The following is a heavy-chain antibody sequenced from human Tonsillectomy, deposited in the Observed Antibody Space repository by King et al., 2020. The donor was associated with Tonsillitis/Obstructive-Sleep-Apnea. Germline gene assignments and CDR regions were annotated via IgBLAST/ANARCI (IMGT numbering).Heavy chain of an antibody. CDR1: GYTFTSYG. V-gene: IGHV1-18*01. CDR2: ISAYNGNT. CDR3: ARTLRYCSSTSCHPDAFDI. D-gene: IGHD2-2*01. Sequence: VQLVESGAEVKKPGASVNVSCTASGYTFTSYGISWVRQAPGQGLEWMGWISAYNGNTNYAQKLQGRVTMTTDTSTSTAYMELRSLRSDDTAVYYCARTLRYCSSTSCHPDAFDIWGQGTMVTVSS. J-gene: IGHJ3*02.